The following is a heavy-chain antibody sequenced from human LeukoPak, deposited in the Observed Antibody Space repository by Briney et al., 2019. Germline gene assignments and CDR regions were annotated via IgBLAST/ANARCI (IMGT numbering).Heavy chain of an antibody. CDR3: ARTPDEWLLVDYFDY. V-gene: IGHV3-30-3*01. Sequence: GGSLRLSCAASGFTFSSYAMHWVRQAPGKGLEWVAVISYDGSNKYYADSVKGRFTISRDNSKNTLYPQMNSLRAEDTAVYYRARTPDEWLLVDYFDYWGQGTLVTVSS. CDR1: GFTFSSYA. CDR2: ISYDGSNK. D-gene: IGHD3-3*01. J-gene: IGHJ4*02.